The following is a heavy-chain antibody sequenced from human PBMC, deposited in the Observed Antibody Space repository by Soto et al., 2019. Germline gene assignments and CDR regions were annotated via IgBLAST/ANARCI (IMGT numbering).Heavy chain of an antibody. V-gene: IGHV3-7*01. CDR1: GFTFSSYC. D-gene: IGHD3-10*01. CDR2: IKQDGSEK. CDR3: ARDYGSGSYYWGYYYYGMDV. J-gene: IGHJ6*02. Sequence: LILSCAASGFTFSSYCMSWVRQAPGKGLEWVANIKQDGSEKYYVDSVKGRFTISRDNAKNSLYLQMNSLRAEDTAVYYCARDYGSGSYYWGYYYYGMDVWGQGTTVTVSS.